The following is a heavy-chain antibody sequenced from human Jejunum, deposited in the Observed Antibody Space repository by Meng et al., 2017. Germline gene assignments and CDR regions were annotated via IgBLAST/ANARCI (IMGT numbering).Heavy chain of an antibody. J-gene: IGHJ4*02. Sequence: GQLVESGGGVVQPGRSLRLTCAASGFTFKSYGMHWVRQAPGKGLEWVSAISASGTSTYHADSVEGRFTISRDNSRDTLYLHMNSLRAEDTALYYCVKGSTVAVAGDFDYWGQGTLVTVSS. V-gene: IGHV3-23*04. CDR1: GFTFKSYG. CDR2: ISASGTST. CDR3: VKGSTVAVAGDFDY. D-gene: IGHD6-19*01.